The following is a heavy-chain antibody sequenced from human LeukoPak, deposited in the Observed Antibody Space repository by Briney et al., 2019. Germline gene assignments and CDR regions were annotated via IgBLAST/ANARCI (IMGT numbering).Heavy chain of an antibody. V-gene: IGHV3-30-3*01. CDR1: GVTFSSYA. Sequence: GSLRLSCAASGVTFSSYAMHWVRQAPGKGLEWVAVISYDGSNKYYADSVKGRFTISRDNSKNTLYLQMNSLRAEDTAVYYCAREVTMVRDYYYGMDVWGQGTTVTVSS. D-gene: IGHD3-10*01. CDR3: AREVTMVRDYYYGMDV. J-gene: IGHJ6*02. CDR2: ISYDGSNK.